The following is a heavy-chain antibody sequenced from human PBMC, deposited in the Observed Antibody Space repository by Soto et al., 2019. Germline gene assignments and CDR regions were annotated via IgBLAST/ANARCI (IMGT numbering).Heavy chain of an antibody. CDR1: GFHFDNYA. D-gene: IGHD3-16*01. CDR2: ISYSSVTF. V-gene: IGHV3-9*01. Sequence: PGGSLRLSCAASGFHFDNYAMHWVRRAPGKGLEWVSGISYSSVTFDYADSVKGRFTISRDNAKNTLYLQMNSLRAEDTAVYYWVKDAPRIWVWGKGPRATASS. J-gene: IGHJ6*04. CDR3: VKDAPRIWV.